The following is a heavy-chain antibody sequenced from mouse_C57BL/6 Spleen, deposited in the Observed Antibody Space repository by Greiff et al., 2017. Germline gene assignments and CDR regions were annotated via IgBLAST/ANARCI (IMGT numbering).Heavy chain of an antibody. Sequence: EVQLQQSGPELVKPGASVKISCKASGYTFTDYYMNWVKQSHGKSLEWIGDINPNNGGTSYNQKFKGKATLTVDKSSSTAYSELRSLTSENSADYDGARGEPRYYAMDYWGQGTSVTVSS. CDR2: INPNNGGT. J-gene: IGHJ4*01. V-gene: IGHV1-26*01. CDR1: GYTFTDYY. CDR3: ARGEPRYYAMDY.